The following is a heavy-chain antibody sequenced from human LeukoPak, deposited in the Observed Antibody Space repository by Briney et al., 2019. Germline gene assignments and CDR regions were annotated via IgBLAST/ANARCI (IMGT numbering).Heavy chain of an antibody. CDR2: INHSGST. V-gene: IGHV4-34*01. D-gene: IGHD3-10*01. J-gene: IGHJ4*02. CDR3: ARDYYGSGSYYLFDY. CDR1: GGSFSGYY. Sequence: PSETLSLTCAVYGGSFSGYYWSWIRQPPGKGLEWIGEINHSGSTNYNPSLKSRVTISVDTSKNQFSLKLSSVTAADTAVYYCARDYYGSGSYYLFDYWGQGTLVTVYS.